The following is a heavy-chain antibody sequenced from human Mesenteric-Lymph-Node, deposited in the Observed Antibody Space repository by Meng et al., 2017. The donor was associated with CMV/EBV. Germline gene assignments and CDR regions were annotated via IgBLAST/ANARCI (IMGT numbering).Heavy chain of an antibody. CDR2: IYYSGST. Sequence: SSGYYWGWIRQPPGKGLEWIGNIYYSGSTYYSPSLKSRVTISVDTSKNQFSLKLRSVTAADTAVYYCATIGGTYCSSDSCYTLPVDYWGQGTLVTVSS. J-gene: IGHJ4*02. CDR1: SSGYY. V-gene: IGHV4-39*01. CDR3: ATIGGTYCSSDSCYTLPVDY. D-gene: IGHD2-15*01.